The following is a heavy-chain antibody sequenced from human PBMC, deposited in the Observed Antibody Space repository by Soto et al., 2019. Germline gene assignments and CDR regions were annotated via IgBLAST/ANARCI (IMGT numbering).Heavy chain of an antibody. J-gene: IGHJ6*02. D-gene: IGHD6-6*01. Sequence: QVQLVESGGGVVQPGKSLRLSCAASGFTFSSYGMHWVRQAPGKGLEWVAVIWYDGSNKYYADSVKGRFTISRDNSKNTLYLQMNSLRAEDTAVYYCARGLRYSSSARGILAYYYYGMDVWGQGTTVTVSS. CDR3: ARGLRYSSSARGILAYYYYGMDV. CDR1: GFTFSSYG. V-gene: IGHV3-33*01. CDR2: IWYDGSNK.